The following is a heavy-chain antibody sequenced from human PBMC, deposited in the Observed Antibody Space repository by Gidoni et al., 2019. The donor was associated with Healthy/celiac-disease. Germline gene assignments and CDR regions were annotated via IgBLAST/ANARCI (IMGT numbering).Heavy chain of an antibody. J-gene: IGHJ6*02. Sequence: QVQLVESGGGEVQPGRSLRLSCAASGFTFSRYGLHWARQAPGKGLKWVAVISYDGSNKYYADSGKGRFTMSRDKSKNTLYLQMNSLRAEDTAVYYCAKGLVRGVIITQYYDYGMDVWGQGTTVTVSS. CDR1: GFTFSRYG. V-gene: IGHV3-30*18. CDR3: AKGLVRGVIITQYYDYGMDV. CDR2: ISYDGSNK. D-gene: IGHD3-10*01.